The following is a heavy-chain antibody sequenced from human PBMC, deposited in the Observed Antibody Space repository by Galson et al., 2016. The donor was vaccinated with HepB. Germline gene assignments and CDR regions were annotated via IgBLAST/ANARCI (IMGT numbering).Heavy chain of an antibody. V-gene: IGHV2-70*01. CDR1: GFSLSSSGMS. J-gene: IGHJ4*02. Sequence: PALVKPTQTLTLTSTFSGFSLSSSGMSVTWIRQSPGKALEWLALIGWNDHKHYNTSLRTRLTISKDTSKNQVVLTMTKMDPVDTGTYYCARTLGLTVQTPYSDYWGQGTLVTVSS. CDR2: IGWNDHK. D-gene: IGHD4-23*01. CDR3: ARTLGLTVQTPYSDY.